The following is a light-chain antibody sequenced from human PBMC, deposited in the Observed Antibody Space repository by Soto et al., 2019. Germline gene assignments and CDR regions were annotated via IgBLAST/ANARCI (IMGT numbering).Light chain of an antibody. CDR2: GNN. J-gene: IGLJ3*02. Sequence: QSALTQPPSVSAAPGQKVTISCSGSSSNIGNNDVAWYQQLPGTAPKLLIYGNNERPSGIPDRISASKSGASATLDITGLQTGDEADYYCGTWDSSLRSGVFGGGTKVTVL. CDR3: GTWDSSLRSGV. CDR1: SSNIGNND. V-gene: IGLV1-51*01.